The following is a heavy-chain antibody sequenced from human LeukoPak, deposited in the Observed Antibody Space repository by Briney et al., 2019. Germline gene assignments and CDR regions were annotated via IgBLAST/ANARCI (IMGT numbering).Heavy chain of an antibody. Sequence: GGSLRLSCVVSGFTVSSNYISWVRQAPGKGLEWLSVIYSGGSTYYADSVKGRFTISRDNSKNTLYLQMNSLRAEDTAVYYCARGGTAMASYYFDYWGQGALVTVSS. CDR3: ARGGTAMASYYFDY. J-gene: IGHJ4*02. D-gene: IGHD5-18*01. V-gene: IGHV3-53*01. CDR2: IYSGGST. CDR1: GFTVSSNY.